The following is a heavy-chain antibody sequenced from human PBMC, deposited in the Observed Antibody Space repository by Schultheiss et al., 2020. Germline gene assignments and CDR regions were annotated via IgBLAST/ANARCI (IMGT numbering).Heavy chain of an antibody. CDR2: INHSGST. D-gene: IGHD2-2*01. J-gene: IGHJ6*03. CDR1: GFTFSRYA. CDR3: ARGPPIVPVPGAGYYYMDV. Sequence: GSLRLSCAASGFTFSRYAMSWVRQAPGKGLEWIGEINHSGSTNYNPSLKSRVTISVDTSRNQFSLHLSSVTAADTAVYYCARGPPIVPVPGAGYYYMDVWGKGTTVTVSS. V-gene: IGHV4-34*01.